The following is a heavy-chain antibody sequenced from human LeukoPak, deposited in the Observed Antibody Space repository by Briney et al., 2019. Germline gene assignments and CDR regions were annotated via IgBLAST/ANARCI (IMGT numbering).Heavy chain of an antibody. J-gene: IGHJ4*02. Sequence: GGSLRLSCEASGFIFSSYGMHWVRQAPGKGLEWVAFIRYDGSDKYFADSVKGRFTISRDNSKNTMYLQMNSLRADDTAMYYCAKGGSSSGYYTSILSYWGQGTLVTVSS. CDR2: IRYDGSDK. CDR3: AKGGSSSGYYTSILSY. CDR1: GFIFSSYG. D-gene: IGHD3-22*01. V-gene: IGHV3-30*02.